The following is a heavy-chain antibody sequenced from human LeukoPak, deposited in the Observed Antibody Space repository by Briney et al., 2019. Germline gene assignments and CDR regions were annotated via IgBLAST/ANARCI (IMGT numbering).Heavy chain of an antibody. J-gene: IGHJ6*03. V-gene: IGHV3-48*03. CDR3: ARAGELRYMDV. CDR2: ISSSGSTI. D-gene: IGHD3-16*01. Sequence: GGSLRLSCAASGFPLSSYEVNWVPQAPGGGLEWVSYISSSGSTIYYADSVKGRFTITRDNAKNSLFLQMSSLRADDTAIYYCARAGELRYMDVWGKGTAVTVSS. CDR1: GFPLSSYE.